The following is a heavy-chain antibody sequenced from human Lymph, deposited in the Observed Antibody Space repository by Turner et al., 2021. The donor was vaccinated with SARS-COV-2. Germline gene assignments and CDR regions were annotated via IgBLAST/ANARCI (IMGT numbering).Heavy chain of an antibody. CDR1: GGSISSTS. J-gene: IGHJ6*02. CDR2: FYKIGSI. V-gene: IGHV4-59*08. D-gene: IGHD1-1*01. Sequence: QVQLQESAPGLVRPSETLSLTCTVPGGSISSTSWSWIRQSPGRGLEWIGYFYKIGSIDYNPILRSRVTISVDTSKNQLSLNLISVTAADTAVYYCARHQGSTSGYDHGMNVWGQGTAVIVSS. CDR3: ARHQGSTSGYDHGMNV.